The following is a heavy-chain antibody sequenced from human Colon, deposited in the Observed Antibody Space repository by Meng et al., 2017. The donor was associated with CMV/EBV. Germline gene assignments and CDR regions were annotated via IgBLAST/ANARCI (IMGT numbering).Heavy chain of an antibody. D-gene: IGHD3-10*01. CDR1: GVSISTHY. V-gene: IGHV4-59*11. Sequence: HVPLQESVPGLVRPSETLSLTCTVPGVSISTHYWSWIRQSPGKGLEWIGSIHYSGSVDYNPSLRNRLIMSVDTSNNQFSLKLNSVTTADTAVYYCTERGVAYWGQGILVTVSS. CDR3: TERGVAY. J-gene: IGHJ4*02. CDR2: IHYSGSV.